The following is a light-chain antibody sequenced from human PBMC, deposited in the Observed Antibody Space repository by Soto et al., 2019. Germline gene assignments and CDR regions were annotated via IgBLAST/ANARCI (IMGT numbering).Light chain of an antibody. Sequence: QSALTQPASVSGSPGQSITISCTGTSSDVGGYNYVSWYQQHPGKAPKLMIYEVSNRPSGVSNRFSGSKSGNTASLTISGLQPEDEADYYCTSYTSTITYVFGTGIKLTVL. V-gene: IGLV2-14*01. CDR1: SSDVGGYNY. J-gene: IGLJ1*01. CDR3: TSYTSTITYV. CDR2: EVS.